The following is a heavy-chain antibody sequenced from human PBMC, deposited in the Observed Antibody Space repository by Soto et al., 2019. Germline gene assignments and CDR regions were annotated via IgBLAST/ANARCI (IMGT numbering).Heavy chain of an antibody. CDR1: GFSLSDNRMT. CDR3: ARMWAVSTDWFDP. Sequence: QVTLKESGPVLVKPTETLTLTCTVSGFSLSDNRMTVSWIRQPPGKALEWLAHILSSDEKSYSTSLKSRLTISKDTSKSQVVLTMTNMDPGDTATYYCARMWAVSTDWFDPWGQGTLVTVPS. V-gene: IGHV2-26*01. D-gene: IGHD1-26*01. J-gene: IGHJ5*02. CDR2: ILSSDEK.